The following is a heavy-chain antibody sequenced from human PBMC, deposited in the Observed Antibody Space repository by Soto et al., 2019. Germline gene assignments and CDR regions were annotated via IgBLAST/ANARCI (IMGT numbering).Heavy chain of an antibody. V-gene: IGHV4-59*01. CDR1: GRSMRSNY. Sequence: PSETLSLTCSVAGRSMRSNYWSWIRQSPDKGLEWLGYVFYGGTDYNPSLGGRVSMSVETSKSQFSLKLTSATVADTAVYYCASYRGALYFESWGPAILVTVSS. CDR3: ASYRGALYFES. CDR2: VFYGGT. D-gene: IGHD3-16*01. J-gene: IGHJ4*02.